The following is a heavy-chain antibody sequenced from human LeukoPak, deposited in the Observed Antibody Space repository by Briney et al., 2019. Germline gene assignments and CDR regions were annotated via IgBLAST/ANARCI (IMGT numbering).Heavy chain of an antibody. CDR2: ISSSSSYI. CDR1: GFTFSSYS. Sequence: TGGSLRLSCAASGFTFSSYSMNWVRQAPGKGLEWVSSISSSSSYIYYADSVKGRFTISRDKAKNSLYLQMNSLRAEDTAVYYCARGDDFWSGTLRFDPWGQGTLVTVSS. J-gene: IGHJ5*02. CDR3: ARGDDFWSGTLRFDP. D-gene: IGHD3-3*01. V-gene: IGHV3-21*01.